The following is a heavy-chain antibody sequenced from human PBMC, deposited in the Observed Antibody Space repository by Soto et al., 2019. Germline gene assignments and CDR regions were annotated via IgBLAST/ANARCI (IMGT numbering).Heavy chain of an antibody. Sequence: GGSLRLSCAASGFTFTRYSMNWVRQAPGKGLEWVSSISSTTNYIYYGDSMKGRFTISRDNAKNSLYLEMNSLRAEDTAVYYCTRESEDLTSNFDYWGQGTLVTVSS. CDR2: ISSTTNYI. J-gene: IGHJ4*02. CDR3: TRESEDLTSNFDY. CDR1: GFTFTRYS. V-gene: IGHV3-21*06.